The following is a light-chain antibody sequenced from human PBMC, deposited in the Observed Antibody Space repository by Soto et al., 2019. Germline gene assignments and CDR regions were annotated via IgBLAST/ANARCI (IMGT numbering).Light chain of an antibody. CDR1: QSLNNW. Sequence: DIQMTQSPSTLSASVGDRVTITCRASQSLNNWLSWYQQRPGKAPKLLIYDASTLERGVPSRFSGTGSGTEFTLTISSLQPDDFATYYCQQYHRASITFGQGTRPEI. CDR2: DAS. J-gene: IGKJ5*01. V-gene: IGKV1-5*01. CDR3: QQYHRASIT.